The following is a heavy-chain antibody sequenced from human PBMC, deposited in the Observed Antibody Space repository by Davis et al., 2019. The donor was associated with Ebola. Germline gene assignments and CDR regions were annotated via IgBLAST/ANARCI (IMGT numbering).Heavy chain of an antibody. CDR1: GFTFSSYW. CDR3: VKGGGIRWQPFDP. V-gene: IGHV3-74*01. J-gene: IGHJ5*02. CDR2: MNNDGSTI. Sequence: GESLKISCVASGFTFSSYWMHWVRQVPGKGLLWVSRMNNDGSTIDYADSVKGRFTISRDSAKSTLYLQMNSLSDEDTAVYHCVKGGGIRWQPFDPWGQGNLVTVSS. D-gene: IGHD4-23*01.